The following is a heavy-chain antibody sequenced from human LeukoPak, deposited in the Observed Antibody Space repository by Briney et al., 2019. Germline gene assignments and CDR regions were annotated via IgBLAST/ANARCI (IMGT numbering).Heavy chain of an antibody. Sequence: PSETLSLTCTVSGGSISSYYWGWIRQPPGKGLEWIGSIYYSGSTYYNPSLKSRVTISVDTSKNQFSLKLSSVTAADTAVYYCARTIYHYYYYMDVWGKGTTVTVSS. V-gene: IGHV4-39*07. J-gene: IGHJ6*03. CDR3: ARTIYHYYYYMDV. CDR1: GGSISSYY. CDR2: IYYSGST. D-gene: IGHD4/OR15-4a*01.